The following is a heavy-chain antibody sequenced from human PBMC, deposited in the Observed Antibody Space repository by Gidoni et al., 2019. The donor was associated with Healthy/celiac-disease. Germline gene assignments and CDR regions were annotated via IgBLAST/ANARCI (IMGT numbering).Heavy chain of an antibody. D-gene: IGHD5-18*01. CDR1: GGSTSSGSYY. Sequence: QVQLQASGPGLVTTSQTLSLTCTVPGGSTSSGSYYWSWLRQPAGKGLEWIGRIYTSGSTNYNPSLKSRVTISVDTSKNQFSLKLSSVTAADTAVYYCAREAGYSYGYYDAFDIWGQGTMVTVSS. CDR2: IYTSGST. CDR3: AREAGYSYGYYDAFDI. J-gene: IGHJ3*02. V-gene: IGHV4-61*02.